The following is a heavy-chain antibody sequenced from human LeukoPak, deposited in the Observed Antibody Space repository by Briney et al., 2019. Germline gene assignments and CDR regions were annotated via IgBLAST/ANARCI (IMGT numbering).Heavy chain of an antibody. V-gene: IGHV3-74*01. CDR1: GFTFSSYW. D-gene: IGHD3-10*01. CDR3: AREEFRYYFDY. CDR2: INSDGSST. J-gene: IGHJ4*02. Sequence: PGGSLRLSCAASGFTFSSYWMHWVRQAPGKGLGWVSRINSDGSSTSYADSVKGRFTISRDNAKNTLYLQMNSLRAEDTAVYYCAREEFRYYFDYWGQGTLVTVSS.